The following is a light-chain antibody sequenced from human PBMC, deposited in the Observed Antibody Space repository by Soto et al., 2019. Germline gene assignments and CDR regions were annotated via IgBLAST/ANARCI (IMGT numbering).Light chain of an antibody. V-gene: IGKV3-20*01. CDR2: AAS. CDR1: QSVRSNY. J-gene: IGKJ4*01. CDR3: QQYGSTPLT. Sequence: EIVLTQSPDTLSLSPGERATLSCRASQSVRSNYLAWYQQKPGQAPRFLIYAASSRATGIPDRFSGSGSGTDFTLTISRLEPEDCAVYYCQQYGSTPLTFGGGTKVDIK.